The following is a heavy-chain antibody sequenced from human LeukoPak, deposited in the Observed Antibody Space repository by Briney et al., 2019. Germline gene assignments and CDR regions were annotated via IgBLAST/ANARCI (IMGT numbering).Heavy chain of an antibody. CDR1: GFTFGSYW. CDR3: ARALPPSVNTPWK. J-gene: IGHJ4*02. D-gene: IGHD1-1*01. Sequence: GRSLRLSCAASGFTFGSYWMHWVRQPPGKGLVWVARISSDGSSTSYADSVKGRFAIFRDKAKNTLYLQMNSRGAEDTAVYYCARALPPSVNTPWKWGQGTQVTVSS. V-gene: IGHV3-74*01. CDR2: ISSDGSST.